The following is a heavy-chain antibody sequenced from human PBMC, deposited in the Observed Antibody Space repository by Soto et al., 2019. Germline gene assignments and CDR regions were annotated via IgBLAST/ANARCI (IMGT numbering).Heavy chain of an antibody. D-gene: IGHD1-26*01. J-gene: IGHJ4*02. CDR2: IGTAGDT. V-gene: IGHV3-13*01. Sequence: GGSLRLSCAASGFTFSSYDMHWVRQGTGNGLERVSAIGTAGDTYYPGSVKGRFTISRENAKNSLYLQMNSLRAGDTAVYYCARARYGGYYDYWGQGTLVTVSS. CDR1: GFTFSSYD. CDR3: ARARYGGYYDY.